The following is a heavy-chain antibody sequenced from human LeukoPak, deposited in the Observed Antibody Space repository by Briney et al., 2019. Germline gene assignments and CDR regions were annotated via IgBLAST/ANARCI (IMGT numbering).Heavy chain of an antibody. CDR1: GYTFTGYY. CDR2: INPNSGGT. V-gene: IGHV1-2*02. CDR3: AREGSDSTRLPI. Sequence: GASVKVSCKASGYTFTGYYMHWVRQAPGQGLEWMGWINPNSGGTNHAQNFQGRVTMTRDTSISTAYMELSRLRSDDTAVYFCAREGSDSTRLPIWGQGTLVTVSS. D-gene: IGHD2-2*01. J-gene: IGHJ3*02.